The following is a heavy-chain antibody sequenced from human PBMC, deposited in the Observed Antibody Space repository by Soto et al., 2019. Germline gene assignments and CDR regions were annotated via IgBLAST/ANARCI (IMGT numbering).Heavy chain of an antibody. J-gene: IGHJ5*02. CDR1: GGTFSSYA. CDR2: IIPIFGTA. V-gene: IGHV1-69*06. CDR3: ARDGYSYGYESNWFDH. D-gene: IGHD5-18*01. Sequence: SVKVSCKASGGTFSSYAISWVRQAPGQGLEWMGGIIPIFGTANYAQKFQGRVTITADKSTSTAYMELSSLRSEDTAVYYCARDGYSYGYESNWFDHWGQGTLVTVSS.